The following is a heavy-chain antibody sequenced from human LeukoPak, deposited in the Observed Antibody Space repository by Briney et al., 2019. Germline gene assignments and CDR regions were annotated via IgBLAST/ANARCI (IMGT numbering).Heavy chain of an antibody. D-gene: IGHD2-15*01. Sequence: PGGSLRLSCAASGFIFNSYWMRWVRHTPGKGLECVSSISRAGGDTYYADSVKGRFTISRDNAKNSLYLQMNSLRVEDAAVYYCARDLYWKTDWGQGTLVTVSS. V-gene: IGHV3-7*01. CDR2: ISRAGGDT. J-gene: IGHJ4*01. CDR3: ARDLYWKTD. CDR1: GFIFNSYW.